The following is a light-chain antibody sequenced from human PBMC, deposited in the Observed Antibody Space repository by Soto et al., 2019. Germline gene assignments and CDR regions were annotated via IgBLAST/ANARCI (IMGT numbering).Light chain of an antibody. CDR1: SSDVGGYNY. V-gene: IGLV2-14*01. Sequence: QSVLTQPASVSGSPGQSITISCTGTSSDVGGYNYVSWYQQHPGKAPKLMIYDVSNRPSGLSNRFSGSKSGNTASLTISGLQAEDDADYYCTSYTSTSPYVFGTGTKSTVL. J-gene: IGLJ1*01. CDR3: TSYTSTSPYV. CDR2: DVS.